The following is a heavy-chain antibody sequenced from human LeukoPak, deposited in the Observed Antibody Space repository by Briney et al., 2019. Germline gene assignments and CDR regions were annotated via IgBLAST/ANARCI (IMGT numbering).Heavy chain of an antibody. CDR1: GFTFSSYA. D-gene: IGHD6-13*01. CDR3: VKDLAAAGNYYYYGMDV. Sequence: GGSPRLSCAASGFTFSSYAMSWVRQAPGKGLEWVSAISGSGGSTYYADSVKGRFTISRDNSKNTLYLQMSSLRAEDTAVYYCVKDLAAAGNYYYYGMDVWGQGTTVTVSS. J-gene: IGHJ6*02. CDR2: ISGSGGST. V-gene: IGHV3-23*01.